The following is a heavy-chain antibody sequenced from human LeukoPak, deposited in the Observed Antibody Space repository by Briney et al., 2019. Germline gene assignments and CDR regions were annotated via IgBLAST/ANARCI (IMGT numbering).Heavy chain of an antibody. D-gene: IGHD1-26*01. V-gene: IGHV4-59*01. CDR1: GGSISSYY. Sequence: SETLSLTCTVSGGSISSYYWSWIRQPPGKGLEWIGYIYYSGSTNYNPSLKSRVTISVDTSKNQFSLKLSSVTAADTTVYYCARDREVGATGYYFDYWGQGTLVTVSS. J-gene: IGHJ4*02. CDR2: IYYSGST. CDR3: ARDREVGATGYYFDY.